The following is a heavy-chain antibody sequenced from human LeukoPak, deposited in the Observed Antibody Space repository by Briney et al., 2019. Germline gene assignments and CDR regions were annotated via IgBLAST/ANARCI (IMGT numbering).Heavy chain of an antibody. D-gene: IGHD3-10*01. J-gene: IGHJ4*02. CDR2: ISGSGGST. CDR3: AKDLTWFGELPHDY. V-gene: IGHV3-23*01. CDR1: GFTFSSYA. Sequence: SGGSLRLSCAASGFTFSSYAMSWVRQAPGEGLEWVSAISGSGGSTYYADSVKGRFTISRDNSKNTLYLQMNSLRAEDTAVYYCAKDLTWFGELPHDYWGQGTLVTVSS.